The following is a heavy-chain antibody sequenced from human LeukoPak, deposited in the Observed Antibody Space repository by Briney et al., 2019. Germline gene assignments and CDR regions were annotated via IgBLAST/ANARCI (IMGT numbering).Heavy chain of an antibody. D-gene: IGHD3-3*01. CDR3: ARESHLYDFWSGYYVEFYYFDY. V-gene: IGHV1-69*13. CDR1: GGTFSSYA. J-gene: IGHJ4*02. Sequence: SVKVSCKASGGTFSSYAISWVRQAPGQGLEWMGGIIPIFGTANYAQKFQGRVTITADESTSTAYMEPSSLRSEDTAVYYCARESHLYDFWSGYYVEFYYFDYWGQGTLVTVSS. CDR2: IIPIFGTA.